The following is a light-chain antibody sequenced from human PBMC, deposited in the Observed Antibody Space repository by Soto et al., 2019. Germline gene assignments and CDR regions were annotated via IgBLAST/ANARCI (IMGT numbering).Light chain of an antibody. J-gene: IGLJ1*01. Sequence: LTHPASVSGSPGQSITISCTGTSSDIAIYNYVSWYQQQPGKAPKLMIYQVTNRPSGVSNRFSGSRSGNTASLTISGLQAEDEAEYYCSSYTSIITLYVFGSGTKVTVL. CDR3: SSYTSIITLYV. CDR1: SSDIAIYNY. CDR2: QVT. V-gene: IGLV2-14*01.